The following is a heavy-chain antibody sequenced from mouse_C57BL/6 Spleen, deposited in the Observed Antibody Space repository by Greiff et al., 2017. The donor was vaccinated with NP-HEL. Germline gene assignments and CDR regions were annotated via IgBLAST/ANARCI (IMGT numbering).Heavy chain of an antibody. D-gene: IGHD3-2*02. CDR2: IYPGDGDT. Sequence: VQLQQSGAELVKPGASVKISCKASGYAFSSYWMNWVKQRPGKGLEWIGQIYPGDGDTNYNGKFKGKATLTADKSSSTAYMQLSSLTSEDSAVYFCARKGFGPYYAMDYWGQGTSVTVSS. J-gene: IGHJ4*01. CDR1: GYAFSSYW. CDR3: ARKGFGPYYAMDY. V-gene: IGHV1-80*01.